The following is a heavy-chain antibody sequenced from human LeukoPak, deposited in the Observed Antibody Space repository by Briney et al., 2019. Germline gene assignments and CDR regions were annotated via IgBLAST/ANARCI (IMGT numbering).Heavy chain of an antibody. V-gene: IGHV4-34*01. CDR1: GGSFSGYY. D-gene: IGHD7-27*01. Sequence: SETLALTCAVYGGSFSGYYWSWIRQPPGKWLEWIGEINHSGSTNYNPSLKSRVTISVDTSKNQFSLELSSVTAADTAVYYCARSNWGADFDYWGQGTLVTVSS. J-gene: IGHJ4*02. CDR2: INHSGST. CDR3: ARSNWGADFDY.